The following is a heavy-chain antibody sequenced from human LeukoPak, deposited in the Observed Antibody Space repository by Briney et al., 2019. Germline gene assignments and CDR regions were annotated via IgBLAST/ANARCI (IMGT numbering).Heavy chain of an antibody. CDR1: GGSFSGYY. V-gene: IGHV4-34*01. J-gene: IGHJ4*02. D-gene: IGHD1-1*01. Sequence: SETLSVTCAVYGGSFSGYYWSWIRQPPGKGLEWIGEINHSGSTNYNPSLKSRVTISVDTSKNQFSLKLCSVTAADTAVYYCARVTLDAIDYWGQGTLVTVSS. CDR2: INHSGST. CDR3: ARVTLDAIDY.